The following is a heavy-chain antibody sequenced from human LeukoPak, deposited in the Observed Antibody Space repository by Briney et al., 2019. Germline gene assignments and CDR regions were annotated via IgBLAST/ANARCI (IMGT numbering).Heavy chain of an antibody. Sequence: GGSPTLSCATSGFTFSTFGMHWVRQAPGKGLEGVAFIRYNGNDQYYAESVKGRFTISRDNSKNSLYLQMTSLVTEDTAVYYCAKDVMHYGSGRPYYMDVWGKGTTVIISS. V-gene: IGHV3-30*02. D-gene: IGHD3-10*01. CDR1: GFTFSTFG. CDR2: IRYNGNDQ. J-gene: IGHJ6*03. CDR3: AKDVMHYGSGRPYYMDV.